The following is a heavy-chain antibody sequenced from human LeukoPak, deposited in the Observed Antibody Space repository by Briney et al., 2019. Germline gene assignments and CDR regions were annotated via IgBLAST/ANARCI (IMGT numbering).Heavy chain of an antibody. J-gene: IGHJ4*02. CDR1: GFTFSSYW. CDR3: AREGGEWELLRTFDY. D-gene: IGHD1-26*01. V-gene: IGHV3-48*04. Sequence: GGSLRLSCAASGFTFSSYWMSWVRQAPGKGLEWVSYISSSGSTIYYADSVKGRFTISRDNAKNSLYLQMNSLRAEDTAVYYCAREGGEWELLRTFDYWGQGTLVTVSS. CDR2: ISSSGSTI.